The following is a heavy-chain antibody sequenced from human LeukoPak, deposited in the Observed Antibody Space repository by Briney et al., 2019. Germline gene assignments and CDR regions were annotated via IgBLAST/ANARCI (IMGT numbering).Heavy chain of an antibody. CDR2: ISYDGSNK. Sequence: GGSLRLSCAASGFTLSSYGMHWVRQAPGKGLEWVALISYDGSNKYYADSVKGRFTISRDNSKNTLYLQMNSLRAEDTAVYYCAKDLRTAMVPGYLDYWGQGTLVTVSS. J-gene: IGHJ4*02. CDR3: AKDLRTAMVPGYLDY. D-gene: IGHD5-18*01. CDR1: GFTLSSYG. V-gene: IGHV3-30*18.